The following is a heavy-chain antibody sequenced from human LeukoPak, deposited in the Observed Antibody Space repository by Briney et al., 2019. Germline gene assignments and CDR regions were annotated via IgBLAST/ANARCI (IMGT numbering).Heavy chain of an antibody. Sequence: PGGPLRLPCAASGFTLYDYGISWLRHAPGKGRVWLSCINWNGGSTGCADSVKGRFSICRDNAKNSLYLQMNSVRAEDTALYYCARMYYYDRSGYLDYWGQGTLVTVCS. J-gene: IGHJ4*02. CDR1: GFTLYDYG. CDR2: INWNGGST. D-gene: IGHD3-22*01. CDR3: ARMYYYDRSGYLDY. V-gene: IGHV3-20*04.